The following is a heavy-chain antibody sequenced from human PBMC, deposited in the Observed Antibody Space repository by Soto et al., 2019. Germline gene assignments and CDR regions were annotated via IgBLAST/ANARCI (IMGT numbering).Heavy chain of an antibody. CDR1: GGSFSGYY. CDR3: ARGYCSGGSCYQMVGYYYYYMDV. V-gene: IGHV4-34*01. J-gene: IGHJ6*03. Sequence: SETLSLTCAVYGGSFSGYYWSWIRQPPGKGLEWIGEINHSGSTNYNPSLKSRVNISVDTSKNQFSLKLSSVTAADTAVYYCARGYCSGGSCYQMVGYYYYYMDVWGKGTTVTVSS. CDR2: INHSGST. D-gene: IGHD2-15*01.